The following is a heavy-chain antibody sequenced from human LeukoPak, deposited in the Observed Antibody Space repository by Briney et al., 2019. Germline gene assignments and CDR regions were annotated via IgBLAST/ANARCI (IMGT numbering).Heavy chain of an antibody. D-gene: IGHD4-11*01. CDR3: ARRVTTVTTSWFDP. CDR2: IYHSGSP. CDR1: GYSISSGYY. V-gene: IGHV4-38-2*02. Sequence: SETLSLTCSVSGYSISSGYYWGWIRQPPGKGLEYIGNIYHSGSPYYSPSLKSRVTISVDTSRNQFSLKVYSVTAADTAVYFCARRVTTVTTSWFDPWGQGTLVTVS. J-gene: IGHJ5*02.